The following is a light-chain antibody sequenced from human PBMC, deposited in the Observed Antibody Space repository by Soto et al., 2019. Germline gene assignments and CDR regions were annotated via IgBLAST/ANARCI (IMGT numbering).Light chain of an antibody. V-gene: IGLV2-14*01. CDR3: SSYTRSNTVL. CDR1: SSDVGGYNY. Sequence: QSALTQPASVSGSPGQSITISCTGTSSDVGGYNYVSWYQQHPGKAPKLMIYDVHNRPSGVSNRFSGSKSGNTASLTISGLQAEDEADYYCSSYTRSNTVLFGGGTKLTVL. J-gene: IGLJ2*01. CDR2: DVH.